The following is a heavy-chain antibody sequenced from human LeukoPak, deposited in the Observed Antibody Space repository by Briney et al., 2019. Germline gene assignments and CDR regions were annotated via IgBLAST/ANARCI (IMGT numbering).Heavy chain of an antibody. J-gene: IGHJ4*02. Sequence: SETLSLTCTVSGGSISYDYWSWIRQSPGKRLEWIGYIHYSGATNYSPSLKSRVTISVDTSKNQFSLKLSSVTAADTALYYCATLRGASTAVFDSWGQGTLVTVSS. CDR2: IHYSGAT. CDR1: GGSISYDY. D-gene: IGHD2-21*02. V-gene: IGHV4-59*08. CDR3: ATLRGASTAVFDS.